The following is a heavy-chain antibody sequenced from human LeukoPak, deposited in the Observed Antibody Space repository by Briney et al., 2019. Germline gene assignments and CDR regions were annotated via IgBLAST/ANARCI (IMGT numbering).Heavy chain of an antibody. V-gene: IGHV1-18*01. CDR1: EYTFTSYD. D-gene: IGHD3-10*01. J-gene: IGHJ4*02. CDR3: ARVDGSGSYTPFDY. Sequence: ASVKVSCKASEYTFTSYDINWVRQATGQGLEWMGWISAYNGNTNYAQKLQGRVTMTTDTSTSTAYMELRSLRSDDTAVYYCARVDGSGSYTPFDYWGQGTLVTVSS. CDR2: ISAYNGNT.